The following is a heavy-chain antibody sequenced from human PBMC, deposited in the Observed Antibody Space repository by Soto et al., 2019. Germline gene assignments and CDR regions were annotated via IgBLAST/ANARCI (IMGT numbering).Heavy chain of an antibody. CDR2: IYYSGST. CDR1: GASIISNNY. V-gene: IGHV4-39*01. D-gene: IGHD3-3*01. CDR3: ATVRGYYSYHEH. Sequence: QLGLQESGPRLVKPSETLSLTCSVSGASIISNNYWGWIRQTPGKGLQWIGTIYYSGSTYYNPSLDSGVTMSVDTSKNQFSLKLTSVSAEDSAVYFCATVRGYYSYHEHWGQGIQVIVST. J-gene: IGHJ4*02.